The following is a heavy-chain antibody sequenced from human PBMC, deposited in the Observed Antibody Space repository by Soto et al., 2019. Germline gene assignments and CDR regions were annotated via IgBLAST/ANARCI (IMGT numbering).Heavy chain of an antibody. CDR2: IFHSGST. Sequence: PWETLSLTCAVSGYYISSGYHWGWIRQPPGKGLEWIGNIFHSGSTHYNPSLKSRVTISVDTSKDQFSLKLRSVTAADRAVYYCARDKWAMGGMDVWGQGTTVTVSS. J-gene: IGHJ6*02. D-gene: IGHD1-26*01. CDR3: ARDKWAMGGMDV. V-gene: IGHV4-38-2*02. CDR1: GYYISSGYH.